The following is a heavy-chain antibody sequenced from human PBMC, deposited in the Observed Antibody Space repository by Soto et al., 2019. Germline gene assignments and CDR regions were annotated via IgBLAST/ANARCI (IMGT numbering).Heavy chain of an antibody. D-gene: IGHD6-19*01. CDR1: GYSISSGSY. Sequence: ETLSLTCTVSGYSISSGSYLAWIRQPPGKGPEWIASIYHGGTTFYNPSLKSRITISVDTSNNQFSLKLTSVTAADTAVYYCARVHAMVVAGSTFDYWGHGTLVTVSS. J-gene: IGHJ4*01. CDR3: ARVHAMVVAGSTFDY. CDR2: IYHGGTT. V-gene: IGHV4-38-2*02.